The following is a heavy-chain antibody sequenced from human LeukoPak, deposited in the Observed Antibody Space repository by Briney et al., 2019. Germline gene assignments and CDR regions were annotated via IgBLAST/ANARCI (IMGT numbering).Heavy chain of an antibody. CDR2: ITSTGSTI. Sequence: GGSLRLSCAASGLTFSSYAMGWVRQAPGKGLEWVSYITSTGSTIYYADSVKGRFTISRDNAKNLLYLQMNSLRADDTAVYYCAREPAVSVWGQGTLVTVSS. CDR1: GLTFSSYA. CDR3: AREPAVSV. D-gene: IGHD3-10*01. V-gene: IGHV3-48*04. J-gene: IGHJ4*02.